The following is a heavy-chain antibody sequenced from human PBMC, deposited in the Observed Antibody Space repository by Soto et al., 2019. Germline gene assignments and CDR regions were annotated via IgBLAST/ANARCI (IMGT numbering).Heavy chain of an antibody. V-gene: IGHV3-33*01. CDR3: ARTDGDPYYFDY. CDR2: VWYDGSNK. Sequence: QVQLVESGGGVVQPGKSLRLSCAASGFSFSSYGMHWVRQAPGKGLEWVAVVWYDGSNKFYADSVKGRFTISRDNSKNTLYLQMICLRAEDTAVYYCARTDGDPYYFDYWGQGTLVTVSS. J-gene: IGHJ4*02. D-gene: IGHD4-17*01. CDR1: GFSFSSYG.